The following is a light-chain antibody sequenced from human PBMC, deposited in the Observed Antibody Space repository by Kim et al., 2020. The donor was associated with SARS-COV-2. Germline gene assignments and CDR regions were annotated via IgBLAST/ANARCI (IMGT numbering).Light chain of an antibody. Sequence: EIVLTQSPGTLSLSPGERATLSCRASQSVSSSYLAWYQHKPGQAPRLLIYGASNRATGIPDRFSGSESGTDFTLTIGRLEPEDFAMYYCQQYGSTQWTLGQGTKVDIK. CDR3: QQYGSTQWT. V-gene: IGKV3-20*01. CDR1: QSVSSSY. J-gene: IGKJ1*01. CDR2: GAS.